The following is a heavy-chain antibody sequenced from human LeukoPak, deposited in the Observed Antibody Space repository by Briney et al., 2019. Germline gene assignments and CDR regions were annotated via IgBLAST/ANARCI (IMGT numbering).Heavy chain of an antibody. J-gene: IGHJ4*02. Sequence: ASVKVSCKASGYTFTSYDINWVRQATGQGLEWMGWMNPNSGNTGYAQKFQGRVTMTRNTSISTAYMELSSLRSEDTAVYYCARLRTAARAASAYWGQGTLVTVSS. CDR2: MNPNSGNT. CDR3: ARLRTAARAASAY. V-gene: IGHV1-8*01. D-gene: IGHD6-13*01. CDR1: GYTFTSYD.